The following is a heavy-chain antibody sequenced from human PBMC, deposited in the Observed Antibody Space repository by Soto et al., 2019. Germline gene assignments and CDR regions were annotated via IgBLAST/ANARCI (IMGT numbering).Heavy chain of an antibody. J-gene: IGHJ4*02. D-gene: IGHD5-12*01. Sequence: EVQLVESGGGLVQPGGSLRLSCAASGFTLSGYWMHWVRQVPGKGLVWVSRISSDGRTTNYADSVGGRFTISRDNAKNTLYVQMNSLRAEDTAVYYFVRGNSGYGNFDYWGQGTLVTVSS. CDR3: VRGNSGYGNFDY. CDR1: GFTLSGYW. CDR2: ISSDGRTT. V-gene: IGHV3-74*01.